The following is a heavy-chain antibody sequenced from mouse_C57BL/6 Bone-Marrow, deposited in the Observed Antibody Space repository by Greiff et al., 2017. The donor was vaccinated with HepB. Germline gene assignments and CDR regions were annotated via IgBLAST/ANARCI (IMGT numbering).Heavy chain of an antibody. D-gene: IGHD1-1*01. Sequence: VQLQQSGAELVRPGASVKLSCTASGFNIKDDYMHWVKQRPEQGLEWIGWIDPENGDTEYASKFQGKATITADTSSNTAYLQLSSLPSEDTAVYYCTPFTTRNWYFGVWGTGTTVTVSS. CDR3: TPFTTRNWYFGV. J-gene: IGHJ1*03. CDR2: IDPENGDT. V-gene: IGHV14-4*01. CDR1: GFNIKDDY.